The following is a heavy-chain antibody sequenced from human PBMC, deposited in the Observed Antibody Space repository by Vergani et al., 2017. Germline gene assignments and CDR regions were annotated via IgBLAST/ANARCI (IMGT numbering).Heavy chain of an antibody. D-gene: IGHD2-2*01. J-gene: IGHJ5*02. CDR3: ARDSRYCSSTSCYVGRDWFDP. CDR2: INPSGGST. V-gene: IGHV1-46*01. CDR1: GYTFTSYY. Sequence: QVQLVPSGAEVKKPGASVKVSCKASGYTFTSYYMHWVRQAPGQGLEWMGIINPSGGSTSYAQKFQGRVTMTRDTSTSTVYMELSSLSSEDTAVYYCARDSRYCSSTSCYVGRDWFDPWGQGTLVTVSS.